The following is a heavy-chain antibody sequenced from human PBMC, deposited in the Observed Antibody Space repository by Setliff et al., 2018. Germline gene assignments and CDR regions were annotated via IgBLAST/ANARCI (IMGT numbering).Heavy chain of an antibody. CDR1: GGSFSGYY. V-gene: IGHV4-34*12. Sequence: KASETLSLTCAVYGGSFSGYYWSWIRQPPGKRLEWIGEIIHSGSTNYNPSLKSRVTISMDTSKNQFSLKVPSVTAADTAVYYCARSFSRSEKFLLDYWGQGALVTVSS. CDR2: IIHSGST. J-gene: IGHJ4*02. CDR3: ARSFSRSEKFLLDY. D-gene: IGHD2-15*01.